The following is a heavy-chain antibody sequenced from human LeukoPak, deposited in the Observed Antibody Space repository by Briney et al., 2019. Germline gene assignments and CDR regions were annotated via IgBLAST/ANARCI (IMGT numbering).Heavy chain of an antibody. V-gene: IGHV1-2*02. CDR2: INPNSGGT. CDR3: ARGRRILVGDPNAGDFFDY. CDR1: GHTFTGYY. J-gene: IGHJ4*02. D-gene: IGHD1-26*01. Sequence: ASVKVSCKASGHTFTGYYMHWVRQAPGQGLEWMGWINPNSGGTNYAQKFQGRVTMTRDTSISTAYMDLSSLRSDDTAVYYCARGRRILVGDPNAGDFFDYWGQGTLVTVSS.